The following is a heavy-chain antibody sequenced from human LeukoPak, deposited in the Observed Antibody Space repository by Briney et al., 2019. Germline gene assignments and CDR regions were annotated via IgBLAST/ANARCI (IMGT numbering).Heavy chain of an antibody. D-gene: IGHD1-26*01. CDR1: GYTFTSYG. Sequence: ASVKVSCKASGYTFTSYGISWVRQAPGPGLEWMGWISAYNGNTNYAQQLQGRVTMTTDTSTSTAYMDLSSLRSDHTAVYHCAREGIVGLGDAFDIWGQGTMVTVPS. J-gene: IGHJ3*02. CDR2: ISAYNGNT. CDR3: AREGIVGLGDAFDI. V-gene: IGHV1-18*01.